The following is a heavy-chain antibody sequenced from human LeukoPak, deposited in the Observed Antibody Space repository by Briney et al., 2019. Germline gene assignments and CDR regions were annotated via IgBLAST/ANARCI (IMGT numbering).Heavy chain of an antibody. CDR3: ARDHQGYSSSWYRWFDP. CDR1: GFTFSSYG. Sequence: GGSLRLSCVASGFTFSSYGMHWVRQAPGKGLEWVAVIWYDGSNKYYADSAKGRFTISRDNSKNTLYLQMNSLRAEDTAVYYCARDHQGYSSSWYRWFDPWGQGTLVTVSS. J-gene: IGHJ5*02. CDR2: IWYDGSNK. V-gene: IGHV3-33*08. D-gene: IGHD6-13*01.